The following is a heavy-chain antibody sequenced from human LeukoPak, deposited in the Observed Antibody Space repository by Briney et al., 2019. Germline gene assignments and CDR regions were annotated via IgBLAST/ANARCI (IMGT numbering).Heavy chain of an antibody. CDR2: ISGSGGST. D-gene: IGHD6-19*01. CDR1: GFTFSSHS. V-gene: IGHV3-23*01. CDR3: AKGRAGIDY. Sequence: PGGSLRLSCAASGFTFSSHSMSWVRQAPGKGLEWVSGISGSGGSTYYADSVKGRFTISRDNSKNTLYVQMNSLRAEDTAVYYCAKGRAGIDYWGQGTLVIVSS. J-gene: IGHJ4*02.